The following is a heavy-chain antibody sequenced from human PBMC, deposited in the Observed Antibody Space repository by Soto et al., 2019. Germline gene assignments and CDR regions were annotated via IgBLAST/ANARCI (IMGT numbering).Heavy chain of an antibody. CDR2: ISSSVSTI. CDR3: ARDYSPISGGNLMDV. J-gene: IGHJ6*02. Sequence: PGGSLRLSCAASGFTFSDYYMSWIRQAPGKGLEWVSYISSSVSTIYYADSVKGRFTISRDNAKNSLYLQMNSLRAEDTAVYYCARDYSPISGGNLMDVWGQGTTVTFSS. D-gene: IGHD1-26*01. V-gene: IGHV3-11*01. CDR1: GFTFSDYY.